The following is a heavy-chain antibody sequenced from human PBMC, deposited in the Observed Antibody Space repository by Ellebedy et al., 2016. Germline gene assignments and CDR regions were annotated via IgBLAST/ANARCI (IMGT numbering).Heavy chain of an antibody. Sequence: GESLKISCKGSGYTFTSYWIGWVRQMPGKGLECMGIIYPGDSDTRYSPSFQGQVTISADKSISTAYLQWSSLKASDTTMYYCARLQMSSYFDYWGQGTLVTVSS. J-gene: IGHJ4*02. D-gene: IGHD2-2*01. V-gene: IGHV5-51*01. CDR2: IYPGDSDT. CDR1: GYTFTSYW. CDR3: ARLQMSSYFDY.